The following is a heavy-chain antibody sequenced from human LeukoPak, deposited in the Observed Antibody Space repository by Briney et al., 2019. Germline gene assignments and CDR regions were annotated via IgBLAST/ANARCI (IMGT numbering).Heavy chain of an antibody. V-gene: IGHV3-21*01. CDR3: ARDRHSSSFMFDP. Sequence: GGSLRLSCAASGFTFSSYSMNWVRQAPGKGLEWVSSISSSSSYIYYADSVKGRFTISRDNAKNSRYLQMNSLRAEDTAVYYCARDRHSSSFMFDPWGQGTLDTVTS. D-gene: IGHD6-6*01. CDR1: GFTFSSYS. J-gene: IGHJ5*02. CDR2: ISSSSSYI.